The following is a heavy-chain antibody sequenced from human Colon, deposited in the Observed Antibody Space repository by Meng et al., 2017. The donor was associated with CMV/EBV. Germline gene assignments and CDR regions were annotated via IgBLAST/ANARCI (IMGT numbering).Heavy chain of an antibody. CDR1: AYSIKRTDW. Sequence: AYSIKRTDWWAWVRQPPGKGLEWIGHIYFTGGTYYTPDLKSRVRVSVDTSKNQFSLKLTSVTAVDTAIYYCARGRYTASWYRVWFDSWGQGSLVTVSS. V-gene: IGHV4-28*01. J-gene: IGHJ5*01. D-gene: IGHD6-13*01. CDR2: IYFTGGT. CDR3: ARGRYTASWYRVWFDS.